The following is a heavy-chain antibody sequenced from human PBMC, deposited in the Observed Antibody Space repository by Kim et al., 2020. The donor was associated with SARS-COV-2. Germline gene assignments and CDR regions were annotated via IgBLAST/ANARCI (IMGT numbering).Heavy chain of an antibody. CDR1: GGSFSGYY. J-gene: IGHJ6*02. V-gene: IGHV4-34*01. CDR2: INHSGST. CDR3: ARDRRLGYCSSTSCYSKQGMDV. D-gene: IGHD2-2*02. Sequence: SETLSLTCAVYGGSFSGYYWSWIRQPPGKGLEWIGEINHSGSTNYNPSLKSRVTISVDTSKNQFSLKLSSVTAADTAVYYCARDRRLGYCSSTSCYSKQGMDVWGQGTTVTVSS.